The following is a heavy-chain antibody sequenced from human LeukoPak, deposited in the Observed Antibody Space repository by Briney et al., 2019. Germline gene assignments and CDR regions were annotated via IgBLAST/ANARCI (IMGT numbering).Heavy chain of an antibody. D-gene: IGHD2-2*01. V-gene: IGHV4-30-4*01. CDR2: ISYSGST. CDR1: AGAICSGDYS. Sequence: SRTLSLTSTVSAGAICSGDYSWSWIRQPPGKGLWRGGYISYSGSTYYHPSLKSRVPISVDTSKNQFSLKLSSVTAADTGVYYCARSVDGEIGGVPAAYFDYWGQGTLVTVSS. CDR3: ARSVDGEIGGVPAAYFDY. J-gene: IGHJ4*02.